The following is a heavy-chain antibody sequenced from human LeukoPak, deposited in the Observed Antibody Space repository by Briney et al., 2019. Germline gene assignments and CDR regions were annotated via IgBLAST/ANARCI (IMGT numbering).Heavy chain of an antibody. V-gene: IGHV3-66*01. CDR1: GFIVSNNY. D-gene: IGHD3-10*01. CDR2: IYSDGST. CDR3: VRELYGSGDV. Sequence: GGSLRLSCAASGFIVSNNYMSWVRQAPGKGLEWVSLIYSDGSTYYADSVKGRFTISRDNSKNTLYLQMNSLRAEDTALYYCVRELYGSGDVWGQGTTVTVSS. J-gene: IGHJ6*02.